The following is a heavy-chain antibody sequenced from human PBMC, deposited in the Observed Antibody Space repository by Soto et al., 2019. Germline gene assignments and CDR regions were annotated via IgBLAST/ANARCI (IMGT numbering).Heavy chain of an antibody. CDR1: GYTFTSYY. Sequence: ASVKVSCQASGYTFTSYYMHWARQAPGQGLEWMGIINPSGGSTSYAQKFQGRVTMTRDTSTSTVYMELSSLRSEDTAVYYCARDRHSPHCGGDCYTAFDYWGQGTLVTVSS. CDR3: ARDRHSPHCGGDCYTAFDY. D-gene: IGHD2-21*02. V-gene: IGHV1-46*03. CDR2: INPSGGST. J-gene: IGHJ4*02.